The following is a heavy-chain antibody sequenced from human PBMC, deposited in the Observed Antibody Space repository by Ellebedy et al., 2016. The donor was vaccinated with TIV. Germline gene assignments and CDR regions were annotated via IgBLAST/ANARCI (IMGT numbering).Heavy chain of an antibody. Sequence: ASVKVSCXASGYTFTSYGISWVRQAPGKGLEWMGGFDPEDGETIYAQKFQGRVTMTEDTSTDTAYMELSSLRSEDTAVYYCARGQWQDYWGQGTLVTVSS. CDR1: GYTFTSYG. CDR2: FDPEDGET. J-gene: IGHJ4*02. CDR3: ARGQWQDY. D-gene: IGHD6-19*01. V-gene: IGHV1-24*01.